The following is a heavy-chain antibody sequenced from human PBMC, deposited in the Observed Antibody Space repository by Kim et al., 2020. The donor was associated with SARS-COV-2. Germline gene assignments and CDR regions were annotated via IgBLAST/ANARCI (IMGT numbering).Heavy chain of an antibody. J-gene: IGHJ1*01. V-gene: IGHV4-34*01. CDR3: ARRMTIAAGGRYFQH. D-gene: IGHD6-13*01. CDR1: GGSFSGYY. Sequence: SETLSLTCAVYGGSFSGYYWSWIRQPPGKGLEWIGEINHSGSTNYNPSLKSRVTISVDTSKNQFSLKLSSVTAADTAVYYCARRMTIAAGGRYFQHWGQGTLVTVSS. CDR2: INHSGST.